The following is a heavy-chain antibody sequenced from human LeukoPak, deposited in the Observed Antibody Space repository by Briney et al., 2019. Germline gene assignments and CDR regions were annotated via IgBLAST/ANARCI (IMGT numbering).Heavy chain of an antibody. CDR3: ARFYGYSYGIYYYYYYGMDV. J-gene: IGHJ6*02. Sequence: ASVKVSCKASGYTFTSYYMHWVRQAPGQGLEWMGIINPSGGSTSYAQKFQGRVTMTRNTSISTAYMELGSLRSEDTAVYYCARFYGYSYGIYYYYYYGMDVWGQGTTVTVSS. D-gene: IGHD5-18*01. CDR2: INPSGGST. CDR1: GYTFTSYY. V-gene: IGHV1-46*01.